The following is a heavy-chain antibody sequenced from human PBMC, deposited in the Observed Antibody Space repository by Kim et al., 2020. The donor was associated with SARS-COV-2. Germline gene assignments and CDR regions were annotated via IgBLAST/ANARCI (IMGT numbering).Heavy chain of an antibody. V-gene: IGHV1-2*02. CDR3: AREEWELLRYYYYYGMDV. Sequence: ASVKVSCKASGYTFTGYYMHWVRQAPGQGLEWMGWINPNSGGTNYAQKFQGRVTMTRDTSISTAYMELSRLRSDDTAVYYCAREEWELLRYYYYYGMDVWGQGTTVTVSS. D-gene: IGHD1-26*01. J-gene: IGHJ6*02. CDR2: INPNSGGT. CDR1: GYTFTGYY.